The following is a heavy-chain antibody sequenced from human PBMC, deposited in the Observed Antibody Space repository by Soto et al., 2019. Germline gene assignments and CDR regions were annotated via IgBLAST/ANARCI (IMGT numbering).Heavy chain of an antibody. J-gene: IGHJ6*02. D-gene: IGHD5-18*01. Sequence: LSLTCTVSGGSISSYYWSWIRQPPGKGLEWIGYIYYSGSTNYNPSLKSRVTISVDTSKNQFSLKLSSVTAADTAVYYCAMDTAMVLGYYYGMDVWGQGTTVTVSS. CDR3: AMDTAMVLGYYYGMDV. CDR1: GGSISSYY. V-gene: IGHV4-59*01. CDR2: IYYSGST.